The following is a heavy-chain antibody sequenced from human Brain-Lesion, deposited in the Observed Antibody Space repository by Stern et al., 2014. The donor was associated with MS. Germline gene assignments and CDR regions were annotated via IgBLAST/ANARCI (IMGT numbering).Heavy chain of an antibody. V-gene: IGHV1-2*04. D-gene: IGHD3-22*01. Sequence: VQLVESGAEVKKPGASVKVSCKASGYTFTGYYMHWVRQAPGQGLEWMGWINPKSGGTNYAQKFQGWVAMTRDTSINTAYMELSRLRSDDTAVYYCATYYYDSTGYYDFWGQGTLVTVSS. CDR2: INPKSGGT. J-gene: IGHJ4*02. CDR3: ATYYYDSTGYYDF. CDR1: GYTFTGYY.